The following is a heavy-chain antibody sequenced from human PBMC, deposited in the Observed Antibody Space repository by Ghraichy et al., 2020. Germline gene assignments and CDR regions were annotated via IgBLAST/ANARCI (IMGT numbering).Heavy chain of an antibody. CDR2: IKQDGSEK. CDR3: ARTAGGYGPYDAFDI. Sequence: LSLTCAASGFTFSSYWMSWVRQAPGKGLEWVANIKQDGSEKYYVDSVKGRFTISRDNAKNSLYLQMNSLRAEDTAVYYCARTAGGYGPYDAFDIWGQGTMVTVSS. J-gene: IGHJ3*02. CDR1: GFTFSSYW. D-gene: IGHD5-18*01. V-gene: IGHV3-7*03.